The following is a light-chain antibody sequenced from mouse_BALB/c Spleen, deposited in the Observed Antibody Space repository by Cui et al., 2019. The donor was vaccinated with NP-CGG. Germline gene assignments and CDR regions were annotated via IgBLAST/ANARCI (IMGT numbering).Light chain of an antibody. Sequence: QAVVTQEYARTTSPGETVTLTCRSSIGTITTSNYANWVQEKPDHLFTGLIGGTNNRAPGVPARFSGSLIGDKAALTITGAQTEDEATYFCALWYSNHWVFGGGTKLTVL. CDR2: GTN. V-gene: IGLV1*01. CDR3: ALWYSNHWV. J-gene: IGLJ1*01. CDR1: IGTITTSNY.